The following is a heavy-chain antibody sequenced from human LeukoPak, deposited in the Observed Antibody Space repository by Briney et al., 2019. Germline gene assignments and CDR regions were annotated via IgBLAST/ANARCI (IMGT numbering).Heavy chain of an antibody. D-gene: IGHD3-16*01. Sequence: SETLSLTCTVSGGLITISGYFWGWIRQPPGKGLEWIASIYYNEKTYYSPSLTGRVTISLDTSKSQFSLKLNSVTAADTAVYYCARDYVHAFDIWGQGTMVTVSS. V-gene: IGHV4-39*02. CDR3: ARDYVHAFDI. CDR1: GGLITISGYF. J-gene: IGHJ3*02. CDR2: IYYNEKT.